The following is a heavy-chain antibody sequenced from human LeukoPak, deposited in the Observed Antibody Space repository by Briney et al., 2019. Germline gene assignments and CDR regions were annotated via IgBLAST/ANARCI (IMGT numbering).Heavy chain of an antibody. CDR3: AREGSWGTSLAQNWFDP. CDR1: GFTFSNYG. J-gene: IGHJ5*02. CDR2: IWYDGSNE. Sequence: GGSLRLSCGASGFTFSNYGMHWVRQAPGKGLEWVAVIWYDGSNENYADSVKGRLTISRDNSKNTLYLQMNSLRAEDTAVYYCAREGSWGTSLAQNWFDPWGQGTLVIVSS. V-gene: IGHV3-33*01. D-gene: IGHD1-1*01.